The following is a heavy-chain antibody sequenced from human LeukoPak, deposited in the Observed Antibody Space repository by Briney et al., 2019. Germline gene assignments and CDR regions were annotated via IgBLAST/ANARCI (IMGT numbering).Heavy chain of an antibody. CDR3: ARDSRIAARPKGPDY. D-gene: IGHD6-6*01. Sequence: ASVKVSCKASGYTFTGYYMHWVRQAPGRGLEWMGRINPNSGGTNYAQKFQGRVTMTRDTSISTAYMELSRLRSDDTAVYYCARDSRIAARPKGPDYWGQGTLVTVSS. CDR2: INPNSGGT. J-gene: IGHJ4*02. CDR1: GYTFTGYY. V-gene: IGHV1-2*06.